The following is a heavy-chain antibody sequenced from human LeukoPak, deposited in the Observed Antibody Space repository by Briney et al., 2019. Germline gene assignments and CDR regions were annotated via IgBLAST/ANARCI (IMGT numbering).Heavy chain of an antibody. D-gene: IGHD6-19*01. J-gene: IGHJ6*03. CDR2: IYTSGST. V-gene: IGHV4-61*02. Sequence: PSQTLSLTCTVSGGSISSGSYYWSWIQQPAGKGLEWIGRIYTSGSTNYNPSLKSRVTISVDTSKNQFSLKLSSVTAADTAVYYCAREAVPYYYYYYYMDVWGKGTTVTVSS. CDR3: AREAVPYYYYYYYMDV. CDR1: GGSISSGSYY.